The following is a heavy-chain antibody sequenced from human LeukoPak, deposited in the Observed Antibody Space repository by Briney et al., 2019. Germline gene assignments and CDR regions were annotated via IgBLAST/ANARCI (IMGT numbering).Heavy chain of an antibody. Sequence: WYDGSNKYYADSVKGRFTISRDNSKNTLYLQMNSLRAEDTAVYYCARGGYYDSPSRGWFDPWGQGTLVTVSS. CDR2: WYDGSNK. CDR3: ARGGYYDSPSRGWFDP. V-gene: IGHV3-33*01. D-gene: IGHD3-3*01. J-gene: IGHJ5*02.